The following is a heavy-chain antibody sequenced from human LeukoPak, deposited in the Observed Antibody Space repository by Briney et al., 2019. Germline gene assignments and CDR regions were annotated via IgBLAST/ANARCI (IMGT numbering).Heavy chain of an antibody. CDR3: AKDSSGFLGYFDY. V-gene: IGHV3-30*18. D-gene: IGHD6-19*01. Sequence: PGGFLRLSCAASGFTFSSCGMHWVRQAPGKGLEWVAVISYDGSNKYYADSVKGRFTISRDDSKNTLYLQMNSLRAEDTAVYYCAKDSSGFLGYFDYWGQGTLVTVSS. CDR2: ISYDGSNK. CDR1: GFTFSSCG. J-gene: IGHJ4*02.